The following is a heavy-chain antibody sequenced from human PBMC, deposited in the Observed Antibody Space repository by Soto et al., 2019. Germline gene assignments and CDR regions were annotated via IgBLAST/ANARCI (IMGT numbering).Heavy chain of an antibody. J-gene: IGHJ4*02. CDR2: IYYSGST. D-gene: IGHD2-2*01. CDR3: ARVRYCSSTSCYSVGEFDY. Sequence: SETLSLTCTVSGVSISSYYWRWIRQPPGKGLEWIGYIYYSGSTNYNPSLKSRVTISADTSKNQFSLKLSSVTAADTAVYYCARVRYCSSTSCYSVGEFDYWGQGTLVTVSS. V-gene: IGHV4-59*01. CDR1: GVSISSYY.